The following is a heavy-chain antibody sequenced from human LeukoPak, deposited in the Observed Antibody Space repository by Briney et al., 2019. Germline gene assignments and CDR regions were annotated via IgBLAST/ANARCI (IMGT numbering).Heavy chain of an antibody. V-gene: IGHV3-30*02. CDR3: ARDRINMLVLGHDSGLDC. J-gene: IGHJ4*02. D-gene: IGHD3-10*02. CDR1: GFPFSSYG. Sequence: GGSLRLSCTASGFPFSSYGMQWVRQAPGKGLEWVACIRYDENTKYYADSVKGRFTISRDASSDTVSLQMNSLRVEDTAVYYCARDRINMLVLGHDSGLDCWGQGTLVTVSS. CDR2: IRYDENTK.